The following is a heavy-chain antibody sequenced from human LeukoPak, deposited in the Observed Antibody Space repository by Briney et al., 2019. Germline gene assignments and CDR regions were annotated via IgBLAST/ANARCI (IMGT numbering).Heavy chain of an antibody. D-gene: IGHD2-15*01. Sequence: PSETLSLTCTVSGGSISSGDYYWSWIRQPPGKGLEWIGEIYHSGSTNYNPSLKSRVTISVDKSKNQFSLKLSSVTAADTAVYYCARWVVVAATPFLEFYFDYWGQGTLVTVSS. CDR3: ARWVVVAATPFLEFYFDY. V-gene: IGHV4-61*08. CDR1: GGSISSGDYY. J-gene: IGHJ4*02. CDR2: IYHSGST.